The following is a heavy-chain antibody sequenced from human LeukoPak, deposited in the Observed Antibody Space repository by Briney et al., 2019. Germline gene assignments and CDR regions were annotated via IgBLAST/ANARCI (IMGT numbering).Heavy chain of an antibody. CDR2: IYSGGST. CDR1: GFTVSSNY. J-gene: IGHJ4*02. D-gene: IGHD2-8*02. V-gene: IGHV3-66*01. Sequence: AGGSLRLSCAASGFTVSSNYMSWVRQAPGKGLEWVSVIYSGGSTYYADSVKGRFTISRDNAKNSLYLQMNSLRAEDTAVYYCARERRLTGGPYIDYWGQGTLVTVSS. CDR3: ARERRLTGGPYIDY.